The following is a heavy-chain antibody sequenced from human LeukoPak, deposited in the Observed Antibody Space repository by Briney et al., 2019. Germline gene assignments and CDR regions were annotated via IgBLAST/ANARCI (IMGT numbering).Heavy chain of an antibody. V-gene: IGHV3-48*02. Sequence: GGSLRLSCAASGFTFTSYSMNWVRQAPGKGLEWVSYISGSSSLIYYADSVKGRFTISRDNAKNSLYLQMNSLRDEDTAVYYCARSTYYYDGSGLFYWGQGSLVTVSS. CDR1: GFTFTSYS. D-gene: IGHD3-22*01. J-gene: IGHJ4*02. CDR2: ISGSSSLI. CDR3: ARSTYYYDGSGLFY.